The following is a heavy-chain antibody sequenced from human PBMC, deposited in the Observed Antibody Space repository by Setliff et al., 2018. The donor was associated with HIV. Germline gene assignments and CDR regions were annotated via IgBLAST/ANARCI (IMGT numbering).Heavy chain of an antibody. CDR1: GVSVGSGDYY. CDR3: ATRPRIAARPFDY. Sequence: NPSETLSLTCSVSGVSVGSGDYYWHWIRQHPEKALEWIGYIFHSGDTYYNPSLKSRISMSVDTSKNQLSLELTSLTAADTAVYYCATRPRIAARPFDYWGQGVLVTVSS. J-gene: IGHJ4*02. V-gene: IGHV4-31*03. CDR2: IFHSGDT. D-gene: IGHD6-6*01.